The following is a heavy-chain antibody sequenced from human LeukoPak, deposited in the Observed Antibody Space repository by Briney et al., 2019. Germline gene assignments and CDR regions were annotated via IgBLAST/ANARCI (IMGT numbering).Heavy chain of an antibody. Sequence: PSETLSLTCTVSGYSISSGYYWGWIRQPPGKGLEWIGSIYHSGSTYYNPSLKSRVTISVDTSKNQFSLKLSSVTAADTAVYYCARVDIVAVFDYWGQGTLVTVSS. J-gene: IGHJ4*02. CDR2: IYHSGST. V-gene: IGHV4-38-2*02. CDR3: ARVDIVAVFDY. CDR1: GYSISSGYY. D-gene: IGHD5-12*01.